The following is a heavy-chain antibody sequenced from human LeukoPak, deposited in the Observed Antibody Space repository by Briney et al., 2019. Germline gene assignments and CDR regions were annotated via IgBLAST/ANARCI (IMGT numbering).Heavy chain of an antibody. J-gene: IGHJ5*02. CDR1: GYTFTSYY. V-gene: IGHV1-2*02. CDR2: INPNSGGT. Sequence: ASVKVSCKASGYTFTSYYMHWVRQAPGQGLEWMGWINPNSGGTNYAQKFQGRVTMTRDTSISTAYMELSRLRSDDTAVYYCARDMYYDFWSGYEPSNWFDPWGQGTLVTVSS. D-gene: IGHD3-3*01. CDR3: ARDMYYDFWSGYEPSNWFDP.